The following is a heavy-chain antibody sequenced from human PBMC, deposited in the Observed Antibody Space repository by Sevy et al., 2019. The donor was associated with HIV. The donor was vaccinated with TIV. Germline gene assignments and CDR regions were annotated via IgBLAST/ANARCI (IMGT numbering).Heavy chain of an antibody. D-gene: IGHD6-6*01. CDR1: GYTFTFYD. V-gene: IGHV1-8*01. J-gene: IGHJ4*02. CDR2: MNPNSGNT. CDR3: ARGASLYSSSIIEYDY. Sequence: ASVKVSCKASGYTFTFYDINWVRQATGQGLEWVGWMNPNSGNTGYAKKFQGRVTMTRNTSISTPYMELSSLRSEDTAVFYCARGASLYSSSIIEYDYWGQGTLVTVSS.